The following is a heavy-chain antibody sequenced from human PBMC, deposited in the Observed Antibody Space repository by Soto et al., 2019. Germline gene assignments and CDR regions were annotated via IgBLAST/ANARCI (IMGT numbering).Heavy chain of an antibody. D-gene: IGHD2-2*01. Sequence: QVQLVESGGGVVQPGRSLRLSCAASGFTFSSYGMHWVRQAPGKGLEWVAVIWYDGSNKYYADSVKGRFTISRDNSKNTLYLQMNSLRAEDTAVYYCARADIVVVPAGYYYYGMDVWGQGTTVTVSS. V-gene: IGHV3-33*01. CDR3: ARADIVVVPAGYYYYGMDV. CDR1: GFTFSSYG. J-gene: IGHJ6*02. CDR2: IWYDGSNK.